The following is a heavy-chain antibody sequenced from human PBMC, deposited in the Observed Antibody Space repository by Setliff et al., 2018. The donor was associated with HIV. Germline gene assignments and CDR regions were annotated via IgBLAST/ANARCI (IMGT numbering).Heavy chain of an antibody. CDR3: ARDRQDYSAGSYIYYFDY. Sequence: ASVKVSCKPSGYTFTTYGLSWVRQAPGQGLEWMGWISTYSDERSYAQNLQGRVTMTTDTSTSTAYMELRSLRFDDTAVYYCARDRQDYSAGSYIYYFDYWGQGTLVTVSS. CDR2: ISTYSDER. J-gene: IGHJ4*02. CDR1: GYTFTTYG. D-gene: IGHD3-10*01. V-gene: IGHV1-18*01.